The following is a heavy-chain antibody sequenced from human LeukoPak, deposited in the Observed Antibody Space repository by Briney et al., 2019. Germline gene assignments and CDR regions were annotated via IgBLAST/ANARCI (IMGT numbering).Heavy chain of an antibody. CDR3: VRDGVAGVYYFDY. CDR1: GYTFTSYY. J-gene: IGHJ4*02. D-gene: IGHD6-19*01. Sequence: ASVTVSCKASGYTFTSYYMHWVRQAPGQGLEWMGIINPSGGSTNYAQKFQGRVTMTRDMSTSTVYMELSSLRSEDTAVYYCVRDGVAGVYYFDYWGQGTLVTVSS. V-gene: IGHV1-46*01. CDR2: INPSGGST.